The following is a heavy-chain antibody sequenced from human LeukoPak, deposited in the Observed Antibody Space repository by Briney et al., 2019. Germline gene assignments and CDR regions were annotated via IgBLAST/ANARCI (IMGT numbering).Heavy chain of an antibody. D-gene: IGHD5-18*01. CDR3: ARDQGGGYSYGWQSFDY. V-gene: IGHV3-53*01. J-gene: IGHJ4*02. CDR1: GFTVSSNY. CDR2: IYSGGST. Sequence: GGSLRLSCAASGFTVSSNYMSWVRQAPGKGLEWVSVIYSGGSTYYADSVKGRFTISRDNAKNSLSLQMNRLRAEDTAVYYCARDQGGGYSYGWQSFDYWGQGTLVTVSS.